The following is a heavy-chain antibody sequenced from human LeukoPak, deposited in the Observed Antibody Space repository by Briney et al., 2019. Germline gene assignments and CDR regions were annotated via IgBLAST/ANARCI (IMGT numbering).Heavy chain of an antibody. D-gene: IGHD2-2*02. CDR1: GGTFSSYA. V-gene: IGHV1-69*04. CDR3: ARATHRLGYCSSTSCYTPYYFDY. CDR2: IIPILGIA. Sequence: SVKVSCKASGGTFSSYAISWVRQAPGQGLEWMGRIIPILGIANYAQKSQGRVTITADKSTSTAYMELSSLRSEDTAVYYCARATHRLGYCSSTSCYTPYYFDYWGQGTLVTVSS. J-gene: IGHJ4*02.